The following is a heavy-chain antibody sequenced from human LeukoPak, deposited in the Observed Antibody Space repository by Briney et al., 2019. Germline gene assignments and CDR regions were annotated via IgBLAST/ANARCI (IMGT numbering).Heavy chain of an antibody. D-gene: IGHD1/OR15-1a*01. Sequence: PSETLSLTCTVSGGSISSYYWSWIRQPAGKGLEWIGRIYTSGSTNYNPSLKSRVTMSVDTSENQFSLKLSSVTAADTAVYYCARDPVVFGNNDAFDIWGQGTMVTVSS. CDR1: GGSISSYY. J-gene: IGHJ3*02. V-gene: IGHV4-4*07. CDR2: IYTSGST. CDR3: ARDPVVFGNNDAFDI.